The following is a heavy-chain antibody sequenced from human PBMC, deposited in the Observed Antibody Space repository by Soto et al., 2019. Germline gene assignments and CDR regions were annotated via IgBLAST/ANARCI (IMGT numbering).Heavy chain of an antibody. D-gene: IGHD2-2*01. V-gene: IGHV1-69*01. CDR3: ARATGSQLLPAWTYYYYGMDV. CDR2: IIPIFGTA. CDR1: GGTFSSYA. J-gene: IGHJ6*02. Sequence: QVQLVQSGAEVKKPGSSVKVSCKASGGTFSSYAISWVRQAPGQGLEWMGGIIPIFGTANYAQKFQGRVTITADESTSTAYMELSSLRSEDTAVYYCARATGSQLLPAWTYYYYGMDVWGQGTTVTVSS.